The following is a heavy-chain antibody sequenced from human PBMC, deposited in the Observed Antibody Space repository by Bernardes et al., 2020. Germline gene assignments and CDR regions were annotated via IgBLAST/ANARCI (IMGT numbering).Heavy chain of an antibody. CDR2: ISWNSGSI. J-gene: IGHJ3*02. CDR1: GFTFDDYA. CDR3: AKDIKTGTAIGHAFDI. Sequence: GSLRLSCAASGFTFDDYAMHWVRQAPGKGLEWVSGISWNSGSIGYADSVKGRFTISRDNAKNSLYLQMNSLRAEDTALYYCAKDIKTGTAIGHAFDIWGQGTMVTVSS. V-gene: IGHV3-9*01. D-gene: IGHD1-1*01.